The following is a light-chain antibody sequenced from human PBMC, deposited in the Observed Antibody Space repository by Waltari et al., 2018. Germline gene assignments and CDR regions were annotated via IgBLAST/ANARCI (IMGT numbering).Light chain of an antibody. J-gene: IGLJ2*01. CDR2: DKS. CDR1: SLRSSF. CDR3: HSRDASGVGGS. V-gene: IGLV3-19*01. Sequence: SSALTQDPTVSVAMGQTVRITCQGDSLRSSFASWYQQRPGQAPKLVIFDKSDRPSGVPDRFSGSSSDNSAVLTITGAQAEDEASYYCHSRDASGVGGSFGGGTKLTVL.